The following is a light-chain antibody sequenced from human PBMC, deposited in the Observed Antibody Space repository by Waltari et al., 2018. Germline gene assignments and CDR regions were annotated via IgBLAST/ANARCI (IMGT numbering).Light chain of an antibody. CDR1: QDIYNY. CDR3: HRYDNLPLFA. CDR2: DAA. Sequence: DIQMTQSPSSLSASVGDRVTITCQASQDIYNYLNWYQQKPGQAPKLLIHDAANLETGVPSRISGSRSATHSTITISSLQPDDGSTYYCHRYDNLPLFAFGPGTRVDIK. J-gene: IGKJ3*01. V-gene: IGKV1-33*01.